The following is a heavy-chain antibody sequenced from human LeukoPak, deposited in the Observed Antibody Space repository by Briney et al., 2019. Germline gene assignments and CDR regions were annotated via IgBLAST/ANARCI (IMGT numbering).Heavy chain of an antibody. D-gene: IGHD4-17*01. CDR1: GVSISSYY. V-gene: IGHV4-59*01. CDR3: AKDFTAVTTFGAYFDY. CDR2: ISYSGSA. Sequence: PSETLSLTCTVSGVSISSYYWRWIRQPPGKGLEWIGYISYSGSANYNPSLKSRVTISVDTSKNQFSLKLSSVTAADTAVYYCAKDFTAVTTFGAYFDYWGQGTLVTVSS. J-gene: IGHJ4*02.